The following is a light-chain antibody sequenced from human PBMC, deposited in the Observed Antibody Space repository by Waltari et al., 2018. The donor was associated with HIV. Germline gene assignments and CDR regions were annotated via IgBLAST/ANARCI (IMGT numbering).Light chain of an antibody. CDR3: ATWDDSLSGWV. CDR2: RNN. V-gene: IGLV1-47*01. Sequence: QSVLTQPPSASGTPGPRVTISCSGSSSNIGSNHVSWYQQLPGTTPQLLIYRNNQRPPGVPDRFSGSKSGTSASLAISGLRSEDEADYYCATWDDSLSGWVFGGGTKLTVL. CDR1: SSNIGSNH. J-gene: IGLJ3*02.